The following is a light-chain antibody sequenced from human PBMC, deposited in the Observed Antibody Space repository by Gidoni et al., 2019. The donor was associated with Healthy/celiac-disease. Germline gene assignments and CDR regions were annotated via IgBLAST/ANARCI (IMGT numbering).Light chain of an antibody. CDR2: KAS. J-gene: IGKJ1*01. V-gene: IGKV1-5*03. CDR3: QQYNSYART. CDR1: QSISSW. Sequence: DIQMTQSPSTLSASVGDRVTITCRASQSISSWLAWYQQKPGKAPNLLIYKASSLESGVPSRFSGSGSGTEFTLTLSSLQPDDFATYYCQQYNSYARTCGQGTKVEIK.